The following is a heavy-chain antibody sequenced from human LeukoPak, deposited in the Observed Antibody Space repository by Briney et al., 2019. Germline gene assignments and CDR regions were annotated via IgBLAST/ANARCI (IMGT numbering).Heavy chain of an antibody. J-gene: IGHJ1*01. CDR2: IHHRGGT. V-gene: IGHV4-4*02. CDR3: NGWYCLDH. D-gene: IGHD6-19*01. CDR1: GGSISSDNW. Sequence: PSGTLSLTCAVSGGSISSDNWWSWVRQPPGKRLEWIGEIHHRGGTNYNPSLQSRVTISVDKSNNHFSLRLTSVTAADTAVYTTNGWYCLDHWGQGALVTVSS.